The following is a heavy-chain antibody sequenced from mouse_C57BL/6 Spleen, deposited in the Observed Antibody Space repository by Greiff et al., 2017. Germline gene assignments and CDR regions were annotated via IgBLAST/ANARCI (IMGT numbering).Heavy chain of an antibody. CDR2: INPNYGTT. CDR1: GYSFTDYN. CDR3: ARAYYYGSYFDY. J-gene: IGHJ2*01. D-gene: IGHD1-1*01. Sequence: QSGPELVKPGASVKISCKASGYSFTDYNMNWVKQSNGKSLEWIGVINPNYGTTSDNQKFKGKATLTVDQSSSTAYLQLNRLTSEDSAVYYCARAYYYGSYFDYGGQGTTLTVSS. V-gene: IGHV1-39*01.